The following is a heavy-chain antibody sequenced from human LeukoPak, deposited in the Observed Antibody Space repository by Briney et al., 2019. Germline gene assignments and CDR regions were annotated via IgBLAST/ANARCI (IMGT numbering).Heavy chain of an antibody. Sequence: PGGSLRLSCTASGFTFGDYSMSWFRQAPGKGLEGGGFIRSKAYGGTTEYAASVKGRFTISRDDSKSIAYLQMNSLKPEDTAVYYCTTHGYDFWSGSQNYYYYYMDVWGKGTTVTVSS. CDR2: IRSKAYGGTT. D-gene: IGHD3-3*01. J-gene: IGHJ6*03. CDR3: TTHGYDFWSGSQNYYYYYMDV. V-gene: IGHV3-49*03. CDR1: GFTFGDYS.